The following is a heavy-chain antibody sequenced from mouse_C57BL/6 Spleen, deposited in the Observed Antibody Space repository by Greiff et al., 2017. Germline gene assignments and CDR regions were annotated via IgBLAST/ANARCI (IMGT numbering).Heavy chain of an antibody. Sequence: EVKLQESGAELVRPGASVKLSCTASGFNIKDDYMHWVKPRPEQGLEWIGWIDPENGDTEYASKFQGQATITADTSSNTAYLQLSSLTSEDTAVYYCTTYYGSSPWLAYWGQGTLVTVSA. CDR2: IDPENGDT. V-gene: IGHV14-4*01. J-gene: IGHJ3*01. D-gene: IGHD1-1*01. CDR3: TTYYGSSPWLAY. CDR1: GFNIKDDY.